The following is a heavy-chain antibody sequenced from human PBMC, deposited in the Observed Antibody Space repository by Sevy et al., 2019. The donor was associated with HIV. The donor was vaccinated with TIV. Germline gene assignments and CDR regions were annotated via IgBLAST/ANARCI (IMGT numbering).Heavy chain of an antibody. V-gene: IGHV3-23*01. CDR3: AKGVRLGGPIYYGMDV. Sequence: GGSLRLSCVASGFTFSNYAMTWVRQTPGKGLEWVSGIGQNGDNTHHAGSVKGGFSISSDNSKNTLDLQMNSLRAEYTAVYYCAKGVRLGGPIYYGMDVWGQGTTVTVSS. J-gene: IGHJ6*02. D-gene: IGHD3-10*02. CDR2: IGQNGDNT. CDR1: GFTFSNYA.